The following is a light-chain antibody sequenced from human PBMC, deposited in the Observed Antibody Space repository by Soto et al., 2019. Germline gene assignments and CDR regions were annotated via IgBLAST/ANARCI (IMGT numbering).Light chain of an antibody. J-gene: IGKJ5*01. V-gene: IGKV3-15*01. CDR1: QSVSSN. CDR3: QQYNNWPKT. CDR2: GAS. Sequence: EIVMTQSPATLSVSPGERATLSCRASQSVSSNLAWYQQKPGQAPRLLIYGASTRATGIPARFSGSGSGTEYTLNLSGLQSEDFAVYYCQQYNNWPKTFDQGTRLEIK.